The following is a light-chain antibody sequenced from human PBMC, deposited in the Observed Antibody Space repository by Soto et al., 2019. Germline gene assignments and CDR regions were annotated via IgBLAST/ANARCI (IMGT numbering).Light chain of an antibody. CDR3: CSSAPESTYV. V-gene: IGLV2-23*01. CDR1: SSDVGAYNS. J-gene: IGLJ1*01. Sequence: QCVLAQPASVSGSPGQSITISCTGTSSDVGAYNSVSWYQQHPHRAPQVIIYKGTQRPSGVSNRFSGSTSGNAASLTISALQADDEVDYFCCSSAPESTYVFGTGTKV. CDR2: KGT.